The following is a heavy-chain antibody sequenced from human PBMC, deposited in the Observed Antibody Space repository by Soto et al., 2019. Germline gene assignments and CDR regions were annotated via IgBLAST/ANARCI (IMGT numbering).Heavy chain of an antibody. J-gene: IGHJ1*01. CDR3: ARVGYSSGWYAKYFQH. CDR2: INAGNGNT. V-gene: IGHV1-3*01. CDR1: DNTFLSYA. Sequence: QVQLVQSGAEVKKPGASLKVSCKASDNTFLSYAMIWLPQAPGKRLGGRGWINAGNGNTNYSQNFQGRVTITRDTSASTAYMELSSLRSEGTAVYYCARVGYSSGWYAKYFQHWGQGTLVTVSS. D-gene: IGHD6-19*01.